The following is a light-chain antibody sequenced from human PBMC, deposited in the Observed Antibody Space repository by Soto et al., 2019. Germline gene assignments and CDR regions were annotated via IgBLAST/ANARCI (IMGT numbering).Light chain of an antibody. Sequence: QSVLTQPASVSGSPGQSITVSCTGTSSDVGGYNYVSWYQQHPGKAPKLMIYGVTNRPSGVINRFSGSKSGNTASLTISWLQAEDEADYYCSSYTSSSTLVFGTGTKVTVL. J-gene: IGLJ1*01. CDR3: SSYTSSSTLV. CDR2: GVT. V-gene: IGLV2-14*01. CDR1: SSDVGGYNY.